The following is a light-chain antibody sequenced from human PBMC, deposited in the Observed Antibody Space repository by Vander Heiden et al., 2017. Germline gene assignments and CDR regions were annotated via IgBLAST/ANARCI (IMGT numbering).Light chain of an antibody. CDR1: QSISTY. Sequence: GNRVTITCRASQSISTYLNWFQQKPGKAPKLLIYGSSTLYSGVPTRFSGSGSGTDFTLTISRLQPEDVASYYCQQTDRTPRTFGQRTTVDI. CDR2: GSS. V-gene: IGKV1-39*01. CDR3: QQTDRTPRT. J-gene: IGKJ1*01.